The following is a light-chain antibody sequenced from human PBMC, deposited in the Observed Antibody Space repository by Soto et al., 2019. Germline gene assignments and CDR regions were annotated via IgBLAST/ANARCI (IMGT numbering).Light chain of an antibody. CDR2: DDS. J-gene: IGKJ1*01. CDR3: KQYNSYSPWT. V-gene: IGKV1-5*01. CDR1: QSVNKG. Sequence: EIQMTQSPSTLSASVGDGVNMXCRASQSVNKGLAWFQQISGKVQKLLIFDDSTLQTGVKSRLGGGGSGKEFTLNISGLQPDDFATYYCKQYNSYSPWTFGPGTKVDIK.